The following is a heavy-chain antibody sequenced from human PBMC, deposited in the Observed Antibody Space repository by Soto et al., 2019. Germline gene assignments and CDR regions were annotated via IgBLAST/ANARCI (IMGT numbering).Heavy chain of an antibody. V-gene: IGHV1-3*01. CDR2: INAGNGNT. Sequence: GASVKVSCKASGYTFTSYAMHWVRQAPGQRLEWMGWINAGNGNTKYSQKFQGRVTITRDTSASTGYMELSSLRSEDTAVYYCARDRTTGINWFDPWGQGTLVTVSS. CDR1: GYTFTSYA. D-gene: IGHD1-1*01. CDR3: ARDRTTGINWFDP. J-gene: IGHJ5*02.